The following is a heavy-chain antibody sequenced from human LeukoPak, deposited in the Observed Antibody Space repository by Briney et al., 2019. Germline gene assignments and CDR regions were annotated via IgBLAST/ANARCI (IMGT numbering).Heavy chain of an antibody. V-gene: IGHV3-64*01. J-gene: IGHJ6*02. CDR1: GFTFSSYA. D-gene: IGHD3-10*01. CDR3: ARTMVRGVIPPYGMDV. Sequence: GGSLRLSCAASGFTFSSYAMHWVRQAPGKGLEYVSAISSNGGSTYYANSVKGRFTISRDNSKNTLYLQMGSLRAEDMAVYYCARTMVRGVIPPYGMDVWGQGTTVTVSS. CDR2: ISSNGGST.